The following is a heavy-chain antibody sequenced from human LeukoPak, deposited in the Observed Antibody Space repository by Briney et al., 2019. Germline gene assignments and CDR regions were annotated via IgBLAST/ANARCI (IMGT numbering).Heavy chain of an antibody. CDR2: INHSGST. CDR3: ASSLGMHYDY. Sequence: SETLSLTCAVYGGSFSGYYWSWIRQPPGKGLEWIGEINHSGSTNYNPSLKSRVTISVDTSKNQFSLKLSSVTAADTAVYYCASSLGMHYDYWGQGTLVTVSS. CDR1: GGSFSGYY. V-gene: IGHV4-34*01. J-gene: IGHJ4*02. D-gene: IGHD7-27*01.